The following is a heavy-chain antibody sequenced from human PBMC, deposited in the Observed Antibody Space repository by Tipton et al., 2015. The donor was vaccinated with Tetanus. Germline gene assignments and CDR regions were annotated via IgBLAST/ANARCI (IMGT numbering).Heavy chain of an antibody. Sequence: TLSLTCAVYGGSFSGYYWSWIRQPPGKGLEWIGEINHSGSTNYNPSLKSRVTISVDTSKNQFSLKLSSVTAADTAVYYCARGWYSSSWYVGNWFDPWGQGTLVTVSS. CDR1: GGSFSGYY. D-gene: IGHD6-13*01. CDR2: INHSGST. CDR3: ARGWYSSSWYVGNWFDP. J-gene: IGHJ5*02. V-gene: IGHV4-34*01.